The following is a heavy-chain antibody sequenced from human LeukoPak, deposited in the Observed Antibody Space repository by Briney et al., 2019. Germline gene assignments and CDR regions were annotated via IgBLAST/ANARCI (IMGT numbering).Heavy chain of an antibody. CDR2: TYYTGST. CDR3: ATLSKGRYFDYIFDY. J-gene: IGHJ4*02. Sequence: PSETLSLTCTVSGGSVISSLNYWGWIRQPPGKGLEWIGNTYYTGSTYSNPTLKSRVTMSVDTSKNQFSLKLNSVTAADTAVYYCATLSKGRYFDYIFDYWGQGTVLSVSS. V-gene: IGHV4-39*01. D-gene: IGHD3-9*01. CDR1: GGSVISSLNY.